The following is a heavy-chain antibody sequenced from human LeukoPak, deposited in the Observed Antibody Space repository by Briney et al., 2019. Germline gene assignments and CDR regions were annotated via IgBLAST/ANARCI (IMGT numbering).Heavy chain of an antibody. V-gene: IGHV4-59*08. D-gene: IGHD5-24*01. CDR3: ARTRDGYNNYYYGMDV. CDR2: IYYSGST. J-gene: IGHJ6*02. CDR1: GDSISRYY. Sequence: TSSETLSLTCTVSGDSISRYYWSWIRQPPGKGLEWIGYIYYSGSTNYNPSLKSRVTISVDTSKSQFSLKLSSVTATDTAVYYCARTRDGYNNYYYGMDVWGQGTTVTVSS.